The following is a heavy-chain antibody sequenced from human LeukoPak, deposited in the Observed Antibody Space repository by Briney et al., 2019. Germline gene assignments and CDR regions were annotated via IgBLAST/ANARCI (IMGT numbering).Heavy chain of an antibody. V-gene: IGHV3-21*01. CDR1: GFSFSSYT. CDR3: ARDGRCGGDCYAS. J-gene: IGHJ4*02. CDR2: ISSSSSYI. Sequence: GGSLRLSCAASGFSFSSYTMNWVRQAPGKGLEWVSIISSSSSYIYYADSVKGRFTISIDNAKNALYLQMNSLRVEDTAVYYCARDGRCGGDCYASWGQGTLVTVSS. D-gene: IGHD2-21*02.